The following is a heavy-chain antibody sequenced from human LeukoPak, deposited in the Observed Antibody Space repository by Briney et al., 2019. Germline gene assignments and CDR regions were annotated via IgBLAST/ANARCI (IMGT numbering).Heavy chain of an antibody. Sequence: PSETLSLTCAVYGGSFSGYYWSWIRQPPGKGLEWIGEINHSGSTNYNPSLKSRVTISVDTSKNRFSLKLSSVTAADTAVYYCARAGRVLWFGELLFGDNWFDPWGQGTLVTVSS. CDR1: GGSFSGYY. J-gene: IGHJ5*02. CDR2: INHSGST. V-gene: IGHV4-34*01. CDR3: ARAGRVLWFGELLFGDNWFDP. D-gene: IGHD3-10*01.